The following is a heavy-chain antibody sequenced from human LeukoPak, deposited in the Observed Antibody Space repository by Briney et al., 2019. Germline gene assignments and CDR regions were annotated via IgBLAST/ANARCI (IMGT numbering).Heavy chain of an antibody. Sequence: GGSLRLSCTASGFSFSGHWMHWARQLPGKGLVWVSRISPTGSTTSYADSVKGRFTVSRDNAKNTLYLQVNNLRAEDTAVYYCAKGDSSGYPYYFDYWGQGTLVTVSS. D-gene: IGHD3-22*01. CDR2: ISPTGSTT. V-gene: IGHV3-74*01. CDR1: GFSFSGHW. J-gene: IGHJ4*02. CDR3: AKGDSSGYPYYFDY.